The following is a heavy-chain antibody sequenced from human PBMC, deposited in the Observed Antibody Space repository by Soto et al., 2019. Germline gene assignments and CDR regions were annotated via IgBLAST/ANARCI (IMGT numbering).Heavy chain of an antibody. CDR3: ARSILGASLPFDN. CDR2: INAGSGNT. Sequence: ASVKVSCKASGYTFPSYVIHWVRQAPGQSLEWMGWINAGSGNTKYSQKFQGRVTITRDTSASTAYMELSSPRSEDTAVYFCARSILGASLPFDNWGQGALVTVSS. V-gene: IGHV1-3*01. D-gene: IGHD1-26*01. CDR1: GYTFPSYV. J-gene: IGHJ4*02.